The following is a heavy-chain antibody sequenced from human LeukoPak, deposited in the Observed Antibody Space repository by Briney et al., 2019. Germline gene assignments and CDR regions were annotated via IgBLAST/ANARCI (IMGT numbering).Heavy chain of an antibody. CDR3: ARKLGADIGAFDI. CDR2: ISYDGSNK. CDR1: GFTFSSYG. Sequence: PGGSLRLSCAASGFTFSSYGMHWVRQAPGKGLEGVSLISYDGSNKYYADSVKGRFTISRDNSKTTLYVQMNSLRAEDTPVYYCARKLGADIGAFDIWGQGTMVTVSS. J-gene: IGHJ3*02. D-gene: IGHD2-15*01. V-gene: IGHV3-30*03.